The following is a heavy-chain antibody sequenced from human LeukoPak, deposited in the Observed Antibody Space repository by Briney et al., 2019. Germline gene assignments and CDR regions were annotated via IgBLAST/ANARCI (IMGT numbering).Heavy chain of an antibody. J-gene: IGHJ4*02. CDR1: GFIFNDFW. CDR2: ISSDGSTT. CDR3: GTAQY. Sequence: GGSLRLSCAAFGFIFNDFWMHWLRQVPGKGPVWVSRISSDGSTTYYADSVKGRFTISRDNAKNTLYPQMSSLRVEDTAVYYCGTAQYWGQGTLLTVSS. V-gene: IGHV3-74*01.